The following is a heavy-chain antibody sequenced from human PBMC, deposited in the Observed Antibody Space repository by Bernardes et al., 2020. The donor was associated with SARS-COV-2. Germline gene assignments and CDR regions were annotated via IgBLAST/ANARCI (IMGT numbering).Heavy chain of an antibody. Sequence: ASVKVSCKASGYTFTSYGISWVRQAPGQGLEWMGWISAYNGNTNYAQKLQGRVTMTTDTSTSTAYMELRSLRSDDTAVYYCARERARVIVVVTAMGSDAFDIWGQGTMVTVSS. V-gene: IGHV1-18*01. J-gene: IGHJ3*02. CDR3: ARERARVIVVVTAMGSDAFDI. CDR1: GYTFTSYG. D-gene: IGHD2-21*02. CDR2: ISAYNGNT.